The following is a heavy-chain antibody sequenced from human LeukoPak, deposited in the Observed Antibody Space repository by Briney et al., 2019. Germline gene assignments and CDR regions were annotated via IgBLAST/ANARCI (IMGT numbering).Heavy chain of an antibody. J-gene: IGHJ6*03. CDR2: IYSSGST. CDR1: GFTFSSNY. V-gene: IGHV3-53*01. CDR3: ARDPYTSSSGREYYYYMEV. Sequence: GWSLRLSCTASGFTFSSNYMSWVRQAPGKGLEWVSVIYSSGSTYYADSVKGPFTISRDNSKNTLYLQMNSLRAEDTAVYYCARDPYTSSSGREYYYYMEVSGKGTTVTVSS. D-gene: IGHD6-6*01.